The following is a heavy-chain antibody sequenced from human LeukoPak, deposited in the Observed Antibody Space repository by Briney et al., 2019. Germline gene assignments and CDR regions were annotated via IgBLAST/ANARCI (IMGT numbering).Heavy chain of an antibody. Sequence: PSETLSLTCTVSGGSISSSTYYWGWIRQPPGKGLEWIGSIFYSGSTYYNPSLKSRVTISVDTSKNQFSLKLSSVTAADTAVYYCARDPYYDFWSGYYTCGWFDPWGQGTLVTVSS. CDR3: ARDPYYDFWSGYYTCGWFDP. CDR2: IFYSGST. D-gene: IGHD3-3*01. V-gene: IGHV4-39*07. CDR1: GGSISSSTYY. J-gene: IGHJ5*02.